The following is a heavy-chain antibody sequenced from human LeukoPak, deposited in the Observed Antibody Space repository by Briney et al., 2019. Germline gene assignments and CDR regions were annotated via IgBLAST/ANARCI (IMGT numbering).Heavy chain of an antibody. D-gene: IGHD6-13*01. Sequence: PGGSLRLSCEASGFTFKTYGMHWVRQAPGKGLEWVSVLYSDGTTYYADSVKGRFTISRDNSKNTLYLQMNSLRAEDTAVYYCATLTRSWPDYWGQGTLVTVSS. CDR3: ATLTRSWPDY. V-gene: IGHV3-66*04. CDR2: LYSDGTT. CDR1: GFTFKTYG. J-gene: IGHJ4*02.